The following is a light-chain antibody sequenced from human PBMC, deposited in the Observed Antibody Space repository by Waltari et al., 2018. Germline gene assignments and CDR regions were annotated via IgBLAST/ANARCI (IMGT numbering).Light chain of an antibody. Sequence: EIVMTQSPATLSVSPGDRATLSCRASQSIHDNVAWHQQKPGQAPRLLIYGASTRATGIPARFRGSGSGTEFTLSISSLQTEDFGVYYCQQYNVWPPITFGQGTRLEIK. CDR1: QSIHDN. CDR2: GAS. V-gene: IGKV3-15*01. J-gene: IGKJ5*01. CDR3: QQYNVWPPIT.